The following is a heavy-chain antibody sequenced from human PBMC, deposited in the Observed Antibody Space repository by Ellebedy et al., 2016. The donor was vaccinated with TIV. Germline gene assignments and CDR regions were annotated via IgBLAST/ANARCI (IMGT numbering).Heavy chain of an antibody. D-gene: IGHD6-19*01. J-gene: IGHJ4*02. Sequence: PGGSLRLSCADSGSTFSSYWMTWVRQPPGKGLEWVANIKQDGRDKYYVDSVRGRFTISRDSAENSLYLRMNSMRAEDTAVYYCARGRYTSGWYPDYFDYWGQGTLVTVSS. CDR2: IKQDGRDK. CDR1: GSTFSSYW. CDR3: ARGRYTSGWYPDYFDY. V-gene: IGHV3-7*03.